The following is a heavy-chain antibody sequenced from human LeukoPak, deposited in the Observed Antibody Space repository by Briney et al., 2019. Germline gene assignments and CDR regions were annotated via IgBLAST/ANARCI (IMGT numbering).Heavy chain of an antibody. Sequence: GESLKISCKGSGYSFTSYWINWVRQMPGKGLEWVGRIDPTDSYTDYSPSFQGHVTISTDKSISTAYLQWRSLKASDTAMYYCARSPSVVDAFDISGQGTMVTVSS. D-gene: IGHD2-15*01. V-gene: IGHV5-10-1*01. CDR1: GYSFTSYW. J-gene: IGHJ3*02. CDR3: ARSPSVVDAFDI. CDR2: IDPTDSYT.